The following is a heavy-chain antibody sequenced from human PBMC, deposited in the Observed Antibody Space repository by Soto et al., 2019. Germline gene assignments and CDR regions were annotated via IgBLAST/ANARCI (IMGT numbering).Heavy chain of an antibody. Sequence: ASVKVSCKASGGTFSSYAISWVRQAPGQGLEWMGGIIPIFGTANYAQKFQGRVTITADESTSTAYMELSSLRSEDTAVYYCARGQTQLRHNLYYYYGMDVWGQGTTVTVSS. CDR1: GGTFSSYA. CDR2: IIPIFGTA. CDR3: ARGQTQLRHNLYYYYGMDV. D-gene: IGHD2-2*01. J-gene: IGHJ6*02. V-gene: IGHV1-69*13.